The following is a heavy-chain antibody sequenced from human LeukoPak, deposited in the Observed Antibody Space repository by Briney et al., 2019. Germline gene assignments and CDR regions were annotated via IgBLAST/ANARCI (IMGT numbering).Heavy chain of an antibody. J-gene: IGHJ3*02. CDR2: IYYSGST. D-gene: IGHD3-10*01. Sequence: PSETLSLTCTVSGGSISSYYWSWIRQPPGKGLEWIGSIYYSGSTYYNPSLKSRVTISVDTSKNQFSLKLSSVTAADTAVYYCARVGDAFDIWGQGTMVTVSS. CDR1: GGSISSYY. CDR3: ARVGDAFDI. V-gene: IGHV4-59*01.